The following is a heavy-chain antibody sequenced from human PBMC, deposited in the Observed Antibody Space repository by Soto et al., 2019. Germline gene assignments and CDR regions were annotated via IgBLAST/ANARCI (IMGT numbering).Heavy chain of an antibody. CDR1: GGTFSSCS. Sequence: ASVKVSCKSSGGTFSSCSMSWVRRAPGQGLEWMGGIIPIFGTANYAQKFQGRVTITADESTSTAYMELSSLRSEDTAVYYCARPMSGSYTGVFHYWGQGTLVTVSS. J-gene: IGHJ4*02. CDR3: ARPMSGSYTGVFHY. D-gene: IGHD1-26*01. V-gene: IGHV1-69*13. CDR2: IIPIFGTA.